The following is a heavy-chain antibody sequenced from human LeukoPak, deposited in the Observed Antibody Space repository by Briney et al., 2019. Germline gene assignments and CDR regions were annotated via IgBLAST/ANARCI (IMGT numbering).Heavy chain of an antibody. J-gene: IGHJ4*02. V-gene: IGHV3-49*04. CDR2: IRIKVYGGTT. CDR3: TTEGWFGELLYGY. CDR1: GFTFGDYA. Sequence: GRSLRLSCTASGFTFGDYAMSWVRQAPGKGLEWVGFIRIKVYGGTTEYAASVKGRFTISRDDSKSIAYLQMNSLKTEDTAVYYCTTEGWFGELLYGYWGQGTLVTVSS. D-gene: IGHD3-10*01.